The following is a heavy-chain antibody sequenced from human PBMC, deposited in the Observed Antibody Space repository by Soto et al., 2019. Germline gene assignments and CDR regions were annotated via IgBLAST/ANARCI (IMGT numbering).Heavy chain of an antibody. CDR1: GYTFTNYD. V-gene: IGHV1-8*01. CDR2: VKPNSGNT. J-gene: IGHJ6*02. Sequence: QVQLVQSGAEVKKPGASVKVSCKASGYTFTNYDINWVRRATGQGLEWMGWVKPNSGNTGNAQKFQGRLTMTRNTAISTAYMELSSLTSEDTAVYYCVRGKDYYYGMDVWGQGTTVTVSS. CDR3: VRGKDYYYGMDV.